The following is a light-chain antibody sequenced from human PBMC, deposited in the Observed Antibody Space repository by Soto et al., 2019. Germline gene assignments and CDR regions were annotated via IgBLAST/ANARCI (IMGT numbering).Light chain of an antibody. CDR1: QSVGSY. Sequence: EIVLTQSPATLSLSPGERATLSCTASQSVGSYLAWYQQKSGQAPRLLMYGAVNRATGIPARFSGSGSGTDFNHNISSLEPEDFAVYDCQQGSLWPYTCGQGTELEIK. V-gene: IGKV3-11*01. CDR2: GAV. CDR3: QQGSLWPYT. J-gene: IGKJ2*01.